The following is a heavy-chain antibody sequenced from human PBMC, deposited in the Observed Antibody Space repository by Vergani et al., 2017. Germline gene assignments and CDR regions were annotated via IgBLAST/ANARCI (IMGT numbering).Heavy chain of an antibody. D-gene: IGHD2-15*01. CDR3: ARDGSGGSPFAMDV. J-gene: IGHJ6*02. V-gene: IGHV1-46*03. CDR2: IYPSGGT. Sequence: QVQLVQSGAEVKKPGASVQVSCKASGYTFTSYDMHWVRQAPGQGLEWMEKIYPSGGTNYAQKFQGRVTMTKDTSTSTVDMELSSLRSEDTAMYYCARDGSGGSPFAMDVWGQGTTVTVSS. CDR1: GYTFTSYD.